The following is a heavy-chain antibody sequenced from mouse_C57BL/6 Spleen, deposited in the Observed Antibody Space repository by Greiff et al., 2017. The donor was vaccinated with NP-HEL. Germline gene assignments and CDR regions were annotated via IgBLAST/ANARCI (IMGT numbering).Heavy chain of an antibody. Sequence: EVQRVESGAELVRPGASVKLSCTASGFNIKDYYMHWVKQRPEQGLEWIGRIDPEDGDTEYDPKFQGKATMTADTSSNTAYLQLSSLTSEDTAVYYCTTKGIYDVYYGFAYWGQGTLVTVSA. CDR2: IDPEDGDT. D-gene: IGHD2-3*01. J-gene: IGHJ3*01. CDR1: GFNIKDYY. CDR3: TTKGIYDVYYGFAY. V-gene: IGHV14-1*01.